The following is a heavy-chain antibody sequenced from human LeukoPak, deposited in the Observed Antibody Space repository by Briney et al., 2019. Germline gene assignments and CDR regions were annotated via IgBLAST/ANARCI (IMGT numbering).Heavy chain of an antibody. CDR2: IFYNGST. CDR1: GGSISSSSYY. J-gene: IGHJ3*02. V-gene: IGHV4-39*07. D-gene: IGHD3-16*01. CDR3: ARVGGSKILHAFDI. Sequence: SETLSLTCTVSGGSISSSSYYWGWIRQPPGKGLEWIGTIFYNGSTYYNPSLKSRVTISVDTSKNQFSLKLSSVTAADTAVYYCARVGGSKILHAFDIWGQGTMVTVSS.